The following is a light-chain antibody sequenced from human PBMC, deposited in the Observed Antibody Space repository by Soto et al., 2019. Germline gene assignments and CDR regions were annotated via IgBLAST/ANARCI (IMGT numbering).Light chain of an antibody. V-gene: IGKV3-15*01. J-gene: IGKJ4*01. Sequence: DIVSTHSPGTLALSPEEGATLSCRASQRLSGRXLAWYQQKPGQAPGLLIYGASTRATGIPARFSGSGSGTEFTLTISSLQSEDFAVYYCQQYNNWPPLTFGGGTKVDIK. CDR3: QQYNNWPPLT. CDR2: GAS. CDR1: QRLSGR.